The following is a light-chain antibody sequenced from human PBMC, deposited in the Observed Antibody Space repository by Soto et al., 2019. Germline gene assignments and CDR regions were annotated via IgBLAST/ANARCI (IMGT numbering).Light chain of an antibody. CDR3: SSCPQLTALGI. CDR2: EVT. Sequence: QSALTQPASVSGSPGQSITISCSATSNDVGDFDYVSWYQHHPGKAPKLLIYEVTNRPSGVSDRFSGSKSGNTASLTISGPQPDDEAYYYCSSCPQLTALGIFGGGTKRTVL. J-gene: IGLJ2*01. V-gene: IGLV2-14*01. CDR1: SNDVGDFDY.